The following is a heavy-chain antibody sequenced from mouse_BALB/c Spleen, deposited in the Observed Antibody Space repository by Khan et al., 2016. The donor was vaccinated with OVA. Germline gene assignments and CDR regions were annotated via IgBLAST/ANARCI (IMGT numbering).Heavy chain of an antibody. CDR3: ARTARIKY. CDR1: GYSITSGYG. CDR2: ISYSGST. V-gene: IGHV3-2*02. Sequence: EVKLLELGPGLVKPSQSLSLTCTVTGYSITSGYGWNWIRQFPGNKLEWMGYISYSGSTNYNPSLKSRISVTRDTSKNQFFLQLNSVTTEDAATYYCARTARIKYWGQGTTVTVSA. J-gene: IGHJ2*01. D-gene: IGHD1-2*01.